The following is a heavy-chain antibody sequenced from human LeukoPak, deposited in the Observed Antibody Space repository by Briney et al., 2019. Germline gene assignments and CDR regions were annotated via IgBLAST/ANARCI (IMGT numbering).Heavy chain of an antibody. CDR2: ISDSGGST. J-gene: IGHJ4*02. CDR1: GFTFSSYA. V-gene: IGHV3-23*01. CDR3: AKDRSSLYFDY. D-gene: IGHD6-13*01. Sequence: PGGSLRLSCAASGFTFSSYAINWVRQAPGKGLEWVSTISDSGGSTYYGDSVKGRFTISRDNSKNTLYLQMNSLRAEDTAIYYCAKDRSSLYFDYWGQGTLVTVSS.